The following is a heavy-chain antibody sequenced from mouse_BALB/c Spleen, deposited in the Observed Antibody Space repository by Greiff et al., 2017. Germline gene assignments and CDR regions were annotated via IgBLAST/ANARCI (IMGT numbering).Heavy chain of an antibody. J-gene: IGHJ3*01. CDR2: IDPSDSYT. D-gene: IGHD2-1*01. CDR3: AREGGNSPCAY. Sequence: QVQLQQPGAELVKPGASVKLSCKASGYTFTSYWMHWVKQRPGQGLEWIGEIDPSDSYTNYNQKFKGKATLTVDKSSSTAYMQLSSLTSEDSAVYYCAREGGNSPCAYWGQGTLVTVSA. CDR1: GYTFTSYW. V-gene: IGHV1-69*02.